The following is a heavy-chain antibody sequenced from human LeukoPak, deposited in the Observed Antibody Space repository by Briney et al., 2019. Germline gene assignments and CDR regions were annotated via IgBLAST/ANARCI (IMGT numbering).Heavy chain of an antibody. D-gene: IGHD3-22*01. CDR2: IYYGGST. Sequence: SETLSLTCTVSGGSISSSNYYWGWIRQPPGKGLEWIGTIYYGGSTYYNPSLKSRVTISVDTSKNQFSLKLSSVTAADTAVYYCARHTYYYDSSGYSFLDYWGQGTLVTVSS. J-gene: IGHJ4*02. CDR3: ARHTYYYDSSGYSFLDY. V-gene: IGHV4-39*01. CDR1: GGSISSSNYY.